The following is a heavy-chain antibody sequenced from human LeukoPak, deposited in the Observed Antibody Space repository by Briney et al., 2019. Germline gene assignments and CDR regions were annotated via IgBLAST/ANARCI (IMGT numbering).Heavy chain of an antibody. V-gene: IGHV4-39*01. D-gene: IGHD3-22*01. CDR2: FYYSGST. CDR1: GGSINTNTYF. Sequence: PSETLSLTCTVSGGSINTNTYFWGWIRQPPGKGLEWIGSFYYSGSTFYNPSLKSRVTISVDTSKNQFSLNLSSVTAADTAVYYCARNSMYYYDSSDYYPDYWGQGTLVTVSS. CDR3: ARNSMYYYDSSDYYPDY. J-gene: IGHJ4*02.